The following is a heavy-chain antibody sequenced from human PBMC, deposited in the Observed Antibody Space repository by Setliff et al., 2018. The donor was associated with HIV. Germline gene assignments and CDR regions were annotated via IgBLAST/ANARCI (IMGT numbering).Heavy chain of an antibody. CDR3: AITLVGVTTEVY. CDR2: VNHNGNI. CDR1: AVPFSNYY. V-gene: IGHV4-34*01. D-gene: IGHD2-21*02. Sequence: SETLSLTCGLNAVPFSNYYWNWIRQSPEKGLEWIVEVNHNGNINYNPSLQSRVTVSVDTSKPQFSLEMSSLTAADTAVYYCAITLVGVTTEVYWGQGTLVTVSS. J-gene: IGHJ4*02.